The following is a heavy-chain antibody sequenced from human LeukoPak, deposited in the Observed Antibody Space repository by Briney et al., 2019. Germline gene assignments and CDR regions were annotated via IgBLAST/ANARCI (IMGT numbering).Heavy chain of an antibody. Sequence: SETLSLTCAVYGGSFSGYYWSWIRQPPGKGLEWIGEINRSGSTNYNPSLKSRVTISVDTSKNQFSLKLSSVTAADTAVYYCARVTVGYYDFWSGYHRTDYYYGMDVWGQGTTVTVSS. D-gene: IGHD3-3*01. V-gene: IGHV4-34*01. CDR1: GGSFSGYY. CDR3: ARVTVGYYDFWSGYHRTDYYYGMDV. J-gene: IGHJ6*02. CDR2: INRSGST.